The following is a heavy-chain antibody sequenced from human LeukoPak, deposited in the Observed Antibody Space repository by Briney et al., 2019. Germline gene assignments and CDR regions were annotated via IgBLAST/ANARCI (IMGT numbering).Heavy chain of an antibody. J-gene: IGHJ4*02. CDR1: GFIFSTYT. Sequence: GGSLRLSCSASGFIFSTYTMYWVRQAPGKGLEYVSVINGDGRTTYYIDSVKGRFTISRDNSKNTLYLQMSSLRADDTAVYYCARQHDYSLDYWGQGTLVTVSS. CDR3: ARQHDYSLDY. V-gene: IGHV3-64D*06. CDR2: INGDGRTT. D-gene: IGHD4-11*01.